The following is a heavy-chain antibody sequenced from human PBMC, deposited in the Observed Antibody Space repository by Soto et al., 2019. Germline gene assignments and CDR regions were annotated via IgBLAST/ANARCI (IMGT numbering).Heavy chain of an antibody. CDR1: GFTFITYA. CDR2: ISGRGGST. J-gene: IGHJ6*02. CDR3: TREANYYYYGMDV. D-gene: IGHD1-26*01. V-gene: IGHV3-23*01. Sequence: GGSLRLSCAASGFTFITYAMSWVRQAPGKGLEWVSTISGRGGSTYYADSVKGRFTISRDNSKNTLYLQMNSLRAEDTAVYYCTREANYYYYGMDVWGQGTTVTVSS.